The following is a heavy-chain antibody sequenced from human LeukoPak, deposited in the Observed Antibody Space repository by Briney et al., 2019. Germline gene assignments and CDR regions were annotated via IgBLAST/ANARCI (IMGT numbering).Heavy chain of an antibody. CDR1: AFTFGAYG. CDR3: ARAYSSGWYVSFDI. J-gene: IGHJ3*02. D-gene: IGHD6-19*01. Sequence: GGSLRLSCAASAFTFGAYGMSWVRQAQGKGLEGDSQINWNGGRRGYEDSVKGRLTISRDNANNSLYLPMNSLRAENTALYDCARAYSSGWYVSFDIWVQGTMVTVSS. V-gene: IGHV3-20*01. CDR2: INWNGGRR.